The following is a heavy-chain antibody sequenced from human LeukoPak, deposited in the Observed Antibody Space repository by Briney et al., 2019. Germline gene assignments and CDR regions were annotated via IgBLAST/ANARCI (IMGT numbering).Heavy chain of an antibody. D-gene: IGHD5-18*01. CDR2: ISTTSTYI. J-gene: IGHJ4*02. V-gene: IGHV3-21*01. CDR1: GFTFTTYS. CDR3: ARSYSYGSGFDY. Sequence: PGGSLRLSCAASGFTFTTYSMNWVRQAPGKGLEWVSSISTTSTYIYYADSLKGRFTISRDNAKNSVYLQMNSLRAADTDVYYCARSYSYGSGFDYWGQGTLVTVSS.